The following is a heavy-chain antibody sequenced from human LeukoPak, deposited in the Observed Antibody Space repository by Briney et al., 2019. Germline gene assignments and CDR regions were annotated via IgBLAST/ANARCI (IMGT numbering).Heavy chain of an antibody. Sequence: GGSLRLSCAASGFTFSSYSMNWVRQAPGKGLEWVSLISSSSSYIYYADSVKGRFTISRDNAKNSLYLQMDSLRADDTAIYYCARDTWGGSDYWGQGTLVTVSS. J-gene: IGHJ4*02. CDR2: ISSSSSYI. CDR3: ARDTWGGSDY. D-gene: IGHD2-15*01. CDR1: GFTFSSYS. V-gene: IGHV3-21*01.